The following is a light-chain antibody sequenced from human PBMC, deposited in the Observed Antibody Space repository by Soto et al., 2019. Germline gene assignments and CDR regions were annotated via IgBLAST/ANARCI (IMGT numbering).Light chain of an antibody. Sequence: QSALTQPPSASGSPGQSVTISCTGTSSDVGGFFYVSWYQQHPGKAPKLIISEVNKRPSGVPDRFSGSKSGNTASLTVSGLQAEDEADYYCSSYSSNGSLIFGPGTKLTVL. J-gene: IGLJ1*01. CDR2: EVN. CDR3: SSYSSNGSLI. V-gene: IGLV2-8*01. CDR1: SSDVGGFFY.